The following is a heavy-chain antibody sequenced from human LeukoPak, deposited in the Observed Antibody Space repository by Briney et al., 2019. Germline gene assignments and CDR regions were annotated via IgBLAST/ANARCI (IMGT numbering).Heavy chain of an antibody. V-gene: IGHV3-48*01. CDR1: GFTFSSYS. CDR2: ISSSSSTI. Sequence: GGSLRLSCAASGFTFSSYSMNWVRQAPGKGLEWVSYISSSSSTIYYADSVKGRFTISRDNAKNSLYLQMNSLRAEDTAVYYCARDSSGCSSTNCYTYYYMDVWGKGTTVTVSS. D-gene: IGHD2-2*02. J-gene: IGHJ6*03. CDR3: ARDSSGCSSTNCYTYYYMDV.